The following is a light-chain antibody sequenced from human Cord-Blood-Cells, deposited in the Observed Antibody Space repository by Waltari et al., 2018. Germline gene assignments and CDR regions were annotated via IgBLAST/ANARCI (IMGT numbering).Light chain of an antibody. CDR3: QQYGSSPPYT. V-gene: IGKV3-20*01. J-gene: IGKJ2*01. CDR2: GAS. CDR1: QSVSSSY. Sequence: EIVLTQSPGTLSLSPGERATLSCRASQSVSSSYLAWYQQKPGQAPRLLIYGASSSATGIPDRFSGSGSGTDFTLTISRLEPEDFAVYYCQQYGSSPPYTFVQGTKLEIK.